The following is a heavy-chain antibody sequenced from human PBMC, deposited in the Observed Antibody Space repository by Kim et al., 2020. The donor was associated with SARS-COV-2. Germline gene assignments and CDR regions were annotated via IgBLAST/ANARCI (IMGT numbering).Heavy chain of an antibody. Sequence: SETLSLTCTVSGGSISSYYWSWIRQPPGKGLEWIGYIYYSGNTNYNPSLKSRVTISVDTSKNQFSLKLSSVTAADTAVYYCARDRGIHPNNWFDPWGQGTLVTVSS. CDR2: IYYSGNT. D-gene: IGHD5-18*01. CDR3: ARDRGIHPNNWFDP. CDR1: GGSISSYY. J-gene: IGHJ5*02. V-gene: IGHV4-59*01.